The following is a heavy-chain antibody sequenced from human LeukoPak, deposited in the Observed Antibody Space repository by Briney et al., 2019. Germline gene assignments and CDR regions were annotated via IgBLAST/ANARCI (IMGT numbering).Heavy chain of an antibody. CDR3: ARDRTGYCSSTSCHGVYGMDV. Sequence: SETLSLTCTVSGGSISSYYWSWIRQPPGKGLEWIGYIYYSGSTNYNPSLKSRVTISVDTSKNQFSLKLSSVTAADTAVYYCARDRTGYCSSTSCHGVYGMDVWGQGTTVTVSS. D-gene: IGHD2-2*03. CDR2: IYYSGST. CDR1: GGSISSYY. V-gene: IGHV4-59*01. J-gene: IGHJ6*02.